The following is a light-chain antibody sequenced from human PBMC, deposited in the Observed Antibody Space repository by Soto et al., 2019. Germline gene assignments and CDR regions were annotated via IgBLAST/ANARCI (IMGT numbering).Light chain of an antibody. V-gene: IGKV3-20*01. CDR2: GAS. Sequence: IVLPQSPGTLSFSPVERATTSLRSSQSVTSSYLAWYQKKPGQAPRLLIFGASNRATGIQDRFSGSGSGTDFTLTIRRLQPEDLAVYYGQQYDTSSITFGQGTRLEIK. CDR1: QSVTSSY. J-gene: IGKJ5*01. CDR3: QQYDTSSIT.